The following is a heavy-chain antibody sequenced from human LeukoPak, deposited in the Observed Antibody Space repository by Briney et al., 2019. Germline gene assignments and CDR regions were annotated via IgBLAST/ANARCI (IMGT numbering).Heavy chain of an antibody. CDR2: IKEDGSEK. Sequence: GGSLRLSCAASGFTFSSYCMSWVRQAPGKGLEWVANIKEDGSEKYYVDSVKGRFTISRDNAKNSLYLQMNSLRVEDTAVYYCGSGIGWVFDFWGQGTLVTVSS. V-gene: IGHV3-7*01. D-gene: IGHD1-26*01. J-gene: IGHJ4*02. CDR1: GFTFSSYC. CDR3: GSGIGWVFDF.